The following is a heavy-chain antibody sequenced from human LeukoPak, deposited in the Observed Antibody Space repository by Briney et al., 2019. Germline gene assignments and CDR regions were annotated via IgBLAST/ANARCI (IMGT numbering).Heavy chain of an antibody. D-gene: IGHD2-15*01. CDR3: ATSAFDY. Sequence: GASVTVTCKASGYTFTSYYMHWVRQAPGQGLEWMGTFNPSENITSYARMFQGRVTLTSDTSTSTVYMELSSLRSEDTAVYYCATSAFDYWGQGTLVTVPS. CDR2: FNPSENIT. V-gene: IGHV1-46*01. J-gene: IGHJ4*02. CDR1: GYTFTSYY.